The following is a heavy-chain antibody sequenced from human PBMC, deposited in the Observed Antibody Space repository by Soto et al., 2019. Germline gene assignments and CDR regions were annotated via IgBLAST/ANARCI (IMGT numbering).Heavy chain of an antibody. CDR2: LGGSGGST. CDR3: VREVYCTSGSCDLFDY. V-gene: IGHV3-23*01. D-gene: IGHD2-15*01. J-gene: IGHJ4*02. CDR1: EFTFSSYA. Sequence: LRLSCAASEFTFSSYAMGWVRQAPGKGLEWVSTLGGSGGSTHYADSVKGRFTISRDDSKNTLYLQTNSLRAEDTAVYYCVREVYCTSGSCDLFDYWGQGTLVTVSS.